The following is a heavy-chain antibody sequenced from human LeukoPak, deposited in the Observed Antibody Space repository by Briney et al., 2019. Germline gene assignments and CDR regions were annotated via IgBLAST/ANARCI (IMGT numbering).Heavy chain of an antibody. V-gene: IGHV3-23*01. CDR2: ISGSGSST. Sequence: GGSLRLSCAAPGFTFSSYAMSWVRQAPGKGLEWVSAISGSGSSTYYADSVKGRFTISRDNSKNMLYLQMNSLRAEDTALYYCAKDLEAYYYADIDYWGQGTLVTVSS. J-gene: IGHJ4*02. CDR3: AKDLEAYYYADIDY. D-gene: IGHD3-10*01. CDR1: GFTFSSYA.